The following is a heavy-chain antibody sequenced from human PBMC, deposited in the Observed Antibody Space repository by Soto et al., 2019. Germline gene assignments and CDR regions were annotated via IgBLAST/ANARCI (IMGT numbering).Heavy chain of an antibody. J-gene: IGHJ6*02. V-gene: IGHV3-33*01. CDR1: GFTFSSYA. CDR3: ARDPRPSIAALIGGGFYYYYGMDV. CDR2: IWFDGSKK. D-gene: IGHD6-6*01. Sequence: GSLRLSCAASGFTFSSYAMHWVRQAPGKGLEWVAVIWFDGSKKYYADSVKGRLTISRDNAKNTLYLQMNSLRAEDTAVYYCARDPRPSIAALIGGGFYYYYGMDVWGQGTTVTVSS.